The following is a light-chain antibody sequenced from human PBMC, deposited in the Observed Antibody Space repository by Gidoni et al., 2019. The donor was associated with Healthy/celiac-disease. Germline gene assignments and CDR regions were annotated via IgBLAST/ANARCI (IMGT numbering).Light chain of an antibody. J-gene: IGKJ1*01. CDR1: QSIRSW. CDR2: KAS. CDR3: QQYNSYPGT. V-gene: IGKV1-5*03. Sequence: DIQITQSPATLSASVGDRVTITCRASQSIRSWLAWYQQKPGKAPKLLIYKASSLESGVPSRFSGSGSGTEFTLTISSLQPDDFATYYCQQYNSYPGTFGQGTKVEIK.